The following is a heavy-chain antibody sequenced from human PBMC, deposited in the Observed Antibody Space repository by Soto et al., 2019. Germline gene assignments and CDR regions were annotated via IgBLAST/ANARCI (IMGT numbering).Heavy chain of an antibody. CDR3: ARGITLPTPLDY. D-gene: IGHD1-20*01. Sequence: ASVKVSCTASGYTFNSYAMHWVRQAPGQRLEWMGWINAGNGNTKYSQKFQGRVTITRDTSASTAYMELSSLRSEDTAVYYCARGITLPTPLDYWGQGTLVTV. CDR1: GYTFNSYA. J-gene: IGHJ4*02. V-gene: IGHV1-3*01. CDR2: INAGNGNT.